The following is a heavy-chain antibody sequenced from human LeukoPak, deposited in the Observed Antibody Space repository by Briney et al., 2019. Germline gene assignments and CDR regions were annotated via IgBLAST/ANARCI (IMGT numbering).Heavy chain of an antibody. Sequence: PGGSLRLSCAASGFTFSSYGMHWVRQAPGKGLEWVAVISYDGSNKYYADSVKGRFTISRDNSKNTLYLQMNSLRAEDTAVYYCAKASGYGVSRTSLFDYWGQGTLVTVSS. D-gene: IGHD4-17*01. CDR2: ISYDGSNK. J-gene: IGHJ4*02. V-gene: IGHV3-30*18. CDR3: AKASGYGVSRTSLFDY. CDR1: GFTFSSYG.